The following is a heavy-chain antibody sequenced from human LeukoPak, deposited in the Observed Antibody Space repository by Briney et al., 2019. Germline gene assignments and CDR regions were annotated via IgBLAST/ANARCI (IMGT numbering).Heavy chain of an antibody. V-gene: IGHV3-21*01. D-gene: IGHD5-18*01. CDR2: MSSTSTYI. CDR1: GFFLSRFK. J-gene: IGHJ4*02. Sequence: GSLILYCAGSGFFLSRFKMSRVRHAPGPGLEWVSGMSSTSTYIDHADSMEGRFTISRDKAKTSLYLQTTRLRAEDTVVYLCARDFGAYVDATMGYVGRFDSWGQGTLVTVSS. CDR3: ARDFGAYVDATMGYVGRFDS.